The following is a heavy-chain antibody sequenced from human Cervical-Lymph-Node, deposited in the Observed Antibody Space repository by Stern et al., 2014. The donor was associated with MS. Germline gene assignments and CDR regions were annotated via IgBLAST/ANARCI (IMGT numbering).Heavy chain of an antibody. J-gene: IGHJ6*02. Sequence: VQLVESGPGLVKPSETLSLTCTVSGGSISSYYWSWIRQPPGKGLEWIGYIYYSGSTNYNPSLKSRVTISVDPSKNQFSLNLSSVTAADTAVYYCARQPQYSYGSNGMHVWGQGTTVTVSS. CDR1: GGSISSYY. CDR3: ARQPQYSYGSNGMHV. D-gene: IGHD5-18*01. CDR2: IYYSGST. V-gene: IGHV4-59*08.